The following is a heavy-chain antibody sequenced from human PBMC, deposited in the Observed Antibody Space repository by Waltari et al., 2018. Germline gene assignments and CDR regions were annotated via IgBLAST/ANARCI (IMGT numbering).Heavy chain of an antibody. CDR3: TTELGIGAFFDF. D-gene: IGHD3-10*01. Sequence: EVQLVESGGGLVKPGGTLRLPCEASGISVSHDWMNWVRQAPGKGPEWVGRIKSNTDGGTTDYNAVVRGRFFMSRDDSKNTLHLEMKSLKTEDTAVYYCTTELGIGAFFDFWGRGTLVTVSS. CDR1: GISVSHDW. V-gene: IGHV3-15*01. CDR2: IKSNTDGGTT. J-gene: IGHJ2*01.